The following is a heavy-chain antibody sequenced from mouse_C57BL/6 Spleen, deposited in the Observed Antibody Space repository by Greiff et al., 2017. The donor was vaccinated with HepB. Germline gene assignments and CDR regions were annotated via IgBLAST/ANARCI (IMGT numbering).Heavy chain of an antibody. CDR2: ISDGGSYT. D-gene: IGHD1-1*01. J-gene: IGHJ1*03. V-gene: IGHV5-4*03. CDR3: ARGYYYGSSHWYFDV. CDR1: GFTFSSYA. Sequence: EVMLVESGGGLVKPGGSLKLSCAASGFTFSSYAMSWVRQTPEKRLEWVATISDGGSYTYYPDNVKGRFTISRDNAKNNLYLQMSHLKSEDTAMYYCARGYYYGSSHWYFDVWGTGTTVTVSS.